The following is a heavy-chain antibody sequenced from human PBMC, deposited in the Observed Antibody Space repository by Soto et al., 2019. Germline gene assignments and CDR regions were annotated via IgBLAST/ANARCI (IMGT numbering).Heavy chain of an antibody. Sequence: QVQLVQSGAEVKKPGASVKVSCKASGYTFTSYGISWVRQAPGQGLVWMGWIRPYNGNTNNAQKIKGRVTMTTDTSTSTAYMELTSLRSDDTAVYYCARDLPPQDYWDQGTLVTVSS. J-gene: IGHJ4*02. CDR2: IRPYNGNT. CDR3: ARDLPPQDY. V-gene: IGHV1-18*01. CDR1: GYTFTSYG.